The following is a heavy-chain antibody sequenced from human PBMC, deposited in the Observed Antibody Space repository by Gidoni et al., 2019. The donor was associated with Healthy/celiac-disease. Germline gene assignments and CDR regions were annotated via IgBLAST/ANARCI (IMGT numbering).Heavy chain of an antibody. Sequence: QVQLVESGGGVVQPGRSLRLSCAASGFTFSSYAMHWVRQAPGKGLEWVAVISYDGSNKYYADSVKGRFTISRDNSKNTLYLQMNSLRAEDTAVYYCARGSIQLWLGEYYFDYWGQGTLVTVSS. CDR2: ISYDGSNK. CDR3: ARGSIQLWLGEYYFDY. D-gene: IGHD5-18*01. V-gene: IGHV3-30-3*01. CDR1: GFTFSSYA. J-gene: IGHJ4*02.